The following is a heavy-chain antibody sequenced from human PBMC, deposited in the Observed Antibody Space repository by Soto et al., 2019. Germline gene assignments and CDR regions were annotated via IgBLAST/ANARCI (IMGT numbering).Heavy chain of an antibody. CDR1: GYTFTSYG. CDR3: ARKGFNPSDYYYYYMDV. J-gene: IGHJ6*03. D-gene: IGHD3-16*01. Sequence: ASVKVSCKASGYTFTSYGISWVRQAPGQGLEWMGWISAYNGNTNYAQKLQGRVTMTTDTSTSTAYMELRSLRSDDTAVYYCARKGFNPSDYYYYYMDVWGKGTTVTVSS. V-gene: IGHV1-18*01. CDR2: ISAYNGNT.